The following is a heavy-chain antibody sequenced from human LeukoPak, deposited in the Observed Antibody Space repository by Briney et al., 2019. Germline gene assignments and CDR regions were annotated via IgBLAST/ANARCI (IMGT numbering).Heavy chain of an antibody. D-gene: IGHD6-13*01. CDR1: GFTFSSYA. J-gene: IGHJ4*02. Sequence: PGGSLRLSCAASGFTFSSYAMSWVRQAPGKGLEWVSAISGSGGSTYYADSVKGRSTISRDNSKNTLYLQMNSLRAEDTAVYYCAKEVYSSSWYGIDYWGQGTLVTVSS. V-gene: IGHV3-23*01. CDR2: ISGSGGST. CDR3: AKEVYSSSWYGIDY.